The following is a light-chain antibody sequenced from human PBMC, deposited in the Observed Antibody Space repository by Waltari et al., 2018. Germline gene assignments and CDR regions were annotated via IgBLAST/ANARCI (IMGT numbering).Light chain of an antibody. CDR2: EVT. CDR1: SSDVGGYNY. V-gene: IGLV2-14*01. Sequence: QSALTQPASVSGSPGQSITISCTGTSSDVGGYNYVSWYQKYPGKAPKLLLYEVTNRPSGSSYRFIGYKSGNTASLTISGLQAEDEAHYYCTSYTTHNTAVEFGGGTQLTVL. CDR3: TSYTTHNTAVE. J-gene: IGLJ2*01.